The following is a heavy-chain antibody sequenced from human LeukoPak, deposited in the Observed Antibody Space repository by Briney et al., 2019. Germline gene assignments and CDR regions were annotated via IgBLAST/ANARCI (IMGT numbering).Heavy chain of an antibody. D-gene: IGHD6-19*01. Sequence: PGGSLRLSCAASGFTFSSYGMHWVRQAPGKGLEWVTFIRFDGSTKYYADSVKGRFTISRDNSKNTLYLQMNSLRAEDTAVYYCASEPRGSGWFDYWGQGTLVTVSS. CDR1: GFTFSSYG. J-gene: IGHJ4*02. CDR3: ASEPRGSGWFDY. V-gene: IGHV3-33*08. CDR2: IRFDGSTK.